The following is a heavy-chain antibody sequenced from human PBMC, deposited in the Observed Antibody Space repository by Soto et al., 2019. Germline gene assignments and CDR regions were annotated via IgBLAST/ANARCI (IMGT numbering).Heavy chain of an antibody. V-gene: IGHV3-23*01. D-gene: IGHD3-10*01. CDR2: ISGSGGST. CDR1: GFTFSSYA. J-gene: IGHJ6*02. CDR3: AKGPRVLWFGELLYGPLDDYYYGMDV. Sequence: GGSLRLSCAASGFTFSSYAMSWVRQAPGKGLEWVSAISGSGGSTYYADSVKGRFTISRDNSKNTLYLQMNSLRAEDTAVYYCAKGPRVLWFGELLYGPLDDYYYGMDVWGQGTTVTVSS.